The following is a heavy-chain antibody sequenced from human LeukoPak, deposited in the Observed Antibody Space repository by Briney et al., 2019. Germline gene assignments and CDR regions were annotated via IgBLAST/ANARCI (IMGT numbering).Heavy chain of an antibody. CDR2: VRNKPNPFTA. D-gene: IGHD4-17*01. CDR3: TRLRHGDYFDY. Sequence: GGSLRLSCAASGFPFSYHFMDWVRQAPGKGLEWVGRVRNKPNPFTAVYAASVKGRFTNSRDDSKNSLDLQINSLKTEDTTVYYCTRLRHGDYFDYWGQGTLVTVSS. J-gene: IGHJ4*02. CDR1: GFPFSYHF. V-gene: IGHV3-72*01.